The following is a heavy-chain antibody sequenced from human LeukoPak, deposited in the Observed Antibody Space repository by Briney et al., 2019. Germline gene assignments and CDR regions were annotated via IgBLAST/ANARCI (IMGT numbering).Heavy chain of an antibody. CDR1: GYTFTGYY. CDR3: ARVGPKYGYDILTGYGRRYYYMDV. J-gene: IGHJ6*03. Sequence: GASVKVSCKASGYTFTGYYMHWVRQAPGQGLEWMGWINPNSGGTNYAQKFQGRVTMTRDTSISTAYMELSRLRSDDTAVYYCARVGPKYGYDILTGYGRRYYYMDVWGKGTTVTVSS. CDR2: INPNSGGT. V-gene: IGHV1-2*02. D-gene: IGHD3-9*01.